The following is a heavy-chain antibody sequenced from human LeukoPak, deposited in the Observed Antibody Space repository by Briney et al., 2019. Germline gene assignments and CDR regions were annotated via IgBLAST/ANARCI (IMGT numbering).Heavy chain of an antibody. D-gene: IGHD3-10*01. Sequence: PSETLSLTCTVSGGSISSSSYYWGWIRQPPGKGLEWIGSIYYSGSTYYNPSLKSRVTISVDTSKNQFSLKLSSVTAADTAVYYCARGKREIRITMVRGVINSADPNWFDPWGQGTLVTVSS. V-gene: IGHV4-39*01. CDR1: GGSISSSSYY. CDR3: ARGKREIRITMVRGVINSADPNWFDP. J-gene: IGHJ5*02. CDR2: IYYSGST.